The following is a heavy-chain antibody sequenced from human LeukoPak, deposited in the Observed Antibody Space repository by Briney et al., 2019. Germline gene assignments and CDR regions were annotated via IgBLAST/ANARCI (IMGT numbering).Heavy chain of an antibody. CDR3: ARVPKDPQSYAFDI. J-gene: IGHJ3*02. CDR1: GFTFSSYA. V-gene: IGHV3-23*01. Sequence: GGSLRLSCAASGFTFSSYAMSWVRQAPGKGLKWVSTINDNGDGTYYADSVKGRFTISRDNSKNTLYLQMNSLRAEDTAVYYCARVPKDPQSYAFDIWGQGTMVTVSS. CDR2: INDNGDGT.